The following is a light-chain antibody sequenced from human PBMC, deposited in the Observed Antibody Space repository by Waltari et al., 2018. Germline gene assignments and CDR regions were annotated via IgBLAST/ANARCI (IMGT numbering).Light chain of an antibody. CDR1: RFNIGASYE. CDR3: QSYDSSLSCWV. CDR2: GNN. J-gene: IGLJ3*02. Sequence: QSVLTQPPSVSGAPGQRVTISFPGGRFNIGASYEVHWYQQFPGTAPKLLIYGNNNRPAGVPDRFSGSKSGTSASLAITGLQAEDEADYYCQSYDSSLSCWVFGGGTKLTVL. V-gene: IGLV1-40*01.